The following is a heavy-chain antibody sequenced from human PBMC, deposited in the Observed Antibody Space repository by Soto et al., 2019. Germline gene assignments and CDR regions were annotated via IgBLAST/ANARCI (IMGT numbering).Heavy chain of an antibody. CDR2: IWYDGSNK. V-gene: IGHV3-33*01. Sequence: GGSLRLSCAASGFTFSSYGMHWVRQAPGKGLEWVAVIWYDGSNKYYADSVKGRFTISRDNSKNTLYLQMNSLRAEDTAVYYCARDGYCSGGSCYGYFDYWGQGTLVTVSS. CDR3: ARDGYCSGGSCYGYFDY. D-gene: IGHD2-15*01. J-gene: IGHJ4*02. CDR1: GFTFSSYG.